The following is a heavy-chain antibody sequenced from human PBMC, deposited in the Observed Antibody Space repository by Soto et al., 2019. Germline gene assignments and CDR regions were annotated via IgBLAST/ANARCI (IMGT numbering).Heavy chain of an antibody. D-gene: IGHD3-9*01. Sequence: GGSLRLSCAASGFTFNTYAMTCVRQTPGKGLEWVSFITTRGARTYYADPVRGRFTISTDSSRNTLYLQMNSLRPDDTAVYFCARYRSDGSASFDSWGQGTLVTVSS. CDR2: ITTRGART. CDR1: GFTFNTYA. J-gene: IGHJ4*02. V-gene: IGHV3-23*01. CDR3: ARYRSDGSASFDS.